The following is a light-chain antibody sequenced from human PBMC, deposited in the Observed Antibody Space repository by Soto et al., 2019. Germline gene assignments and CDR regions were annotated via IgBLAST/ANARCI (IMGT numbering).Light chain of an antibody. V-gene: IGKV3-11*01. Sequence: ESVLTHSPATLSFSPGERATLSCRASQSVSSYLAWYQQKPGQAPRLLIYDASNRATGIPARFSGSGSGTDFTLTISSLEPEDFAVYYCQHRSNWPLTFGGGSMVDIK. CDR3: QHRSNWPLT. J-gene: IGKJ4*01. CDR1: QSVSSY. CDR2: DAS.